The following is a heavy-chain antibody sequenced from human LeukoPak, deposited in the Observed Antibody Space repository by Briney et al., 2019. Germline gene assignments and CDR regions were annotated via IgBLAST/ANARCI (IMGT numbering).Heavy chain of an antibody. Sequence: GGSLRLSCAASGYTFYNYAVTWVRQAPGKGLEWVSSISHDGASTHYADSVKGRFTISRDNSKNTVFLQMDSLRAEDTAVYFCAKYGSGQLWLLGWYFDFWGRGTLVSDSS. CDR2: ISHDGAST. D-gene: IGHD3-16*01. V-gene: IGHV3-23*01. J-gene: IGHJ2*01. CDR1: GYTFYNYA. CDR3: AKYGSGQLWLLGWYFDF.